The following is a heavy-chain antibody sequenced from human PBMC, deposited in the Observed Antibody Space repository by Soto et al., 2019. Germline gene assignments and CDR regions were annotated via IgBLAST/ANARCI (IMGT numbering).Heavy chain of an antibody. CDR1: GFSLSTSGVG. Sequence: QITLKESGPTLVKPTQTLTLTCTFSGFSLSTSGVGVGWIRQPPGKALEWLALIYWDDDKRYSPSLKSRLTTXKXXSTTQVVLTMTNMDPVDTATYYCAHRLAAPGLFDYCGQGTLVTVSS. V-gene: IGHV2-5*02. CDR2: IYWDDDK. CDR3: AHRLAAPGLFDY. D-gene: IGHD6-13*01. J-gene: IGHJ4*02.